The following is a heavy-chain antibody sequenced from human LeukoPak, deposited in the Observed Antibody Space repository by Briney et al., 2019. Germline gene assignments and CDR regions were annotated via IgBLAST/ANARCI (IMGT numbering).Heavy chain of an antibody. V-gene: IGHV3-53*01. Sequence: PGGSLRLSCTASGFTVSSNHMSWVRQAPGKGLEWVSVIYSGGTTYYADSVKGRFTISRDNSKNTLYLQMNSLRAEDTAVYYCARDRIVGATPNCAFDIWGQGTMVTVSS. CDR1: GFTVSSNH. CDR2: IYSGGTT. D-gene: IGHD1-26*01. CDR3: ARDRIVGATPNCAFDI. J-gene: IGHJ3*02.